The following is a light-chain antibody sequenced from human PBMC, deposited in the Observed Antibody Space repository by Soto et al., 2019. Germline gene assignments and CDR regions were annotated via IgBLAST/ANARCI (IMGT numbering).Light chain of an antibody. CDR2: AAS. CDR1: QGINFY. V-gene: IGKV1-9*01. CDR3: QQLNSYPIT. Sequence: DIQLTQSPSFLSASVGDRVTITCRASQGINFYLAWYQHKPGKAPTLLIYAASTLQSWVPSRFSGSGSGTDFTLTISSLQPEDFATYYCQQLNSYPITFGQGTRLENK. J-gene: IGKJ5*01.